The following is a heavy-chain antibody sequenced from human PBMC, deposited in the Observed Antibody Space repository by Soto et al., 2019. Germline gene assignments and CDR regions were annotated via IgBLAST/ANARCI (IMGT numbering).Heavy chain of an antibody. CDR2: IYYSGST. V-gene: IGHV4-59*08. J-gene: IGHJ4*02. Sequence: SETLSLTCTVSGGSISSYYWSWIRQPPGKGLEWIGYIYYSGSTNYNPSLKSRVTISVDTSKNQFSLKLSSVTAADTAVYYCARRYGDFFDYWGQGTLVTVSS. CDR1: GGSISSYY. D-gene: IGHD4-17*01. CDR3: ARRYGDFFDY.